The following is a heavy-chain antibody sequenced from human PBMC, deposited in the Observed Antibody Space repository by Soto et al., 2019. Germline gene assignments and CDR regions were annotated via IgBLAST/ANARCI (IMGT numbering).Heavy chain of an antibody. D-gene: IGHD1-26*01. Sequence: ASVRVSSKAPGYTFSGNYMHCLRQASRQGREWVGWINPKSGGTNYAQKFQGRVTMTRDTSISTAYMELSRLTSDDMAVYYCTREGGSSPPLKYFDFWGQGTLVTVSS. J-gene: IGHJ4*02. CDR2: INPKSGGT. V-gene: IGHV1-2*02. CDR1: GYTFSGNY. CDR3: TREGGSSPPLKYFDF.